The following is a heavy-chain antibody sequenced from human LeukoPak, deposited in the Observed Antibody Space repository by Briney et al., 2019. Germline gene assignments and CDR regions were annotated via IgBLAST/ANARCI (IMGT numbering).Heavy chain of an antibody. J-gene: IGHJ4*02. CDR1: GFTFGEYA. CDR2: ISWNSGSI. CDR3: AKEYNSRWYWDYFDY. Sequence: GGSLRLSCAVSGFTFGEYAMHWVRQVPGKGLEWVSGISWNSGSIGHADSVKGRFTISRDNGKNSLYLQMNNLRAEDTALYYCAKEYNSRWYWDYFDYWGQGTLVTVSS. D-gene: IGHD6-13*01. V-gene: IGHV3-9*01.